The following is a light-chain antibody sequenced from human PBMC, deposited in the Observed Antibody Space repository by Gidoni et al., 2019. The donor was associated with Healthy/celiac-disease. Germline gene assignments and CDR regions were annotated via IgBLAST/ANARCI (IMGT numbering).Light chain of an antibody. CDR3: QQYDNLLFT. CDR2: DAS. Sequence: DIQMTQSPSSLSASVGDRVTIPCQASQEISNYLNWYQQKPGKDPKLLIDDASNLETGVPSRFSGSGSGTDFTITSSSLQPEDIATYYWQQYDNLLFTFXPXTKVDIK. V-gene: IGKV1-33*01. CDR1: QEISNY. J-gene: IGKJ3*01.